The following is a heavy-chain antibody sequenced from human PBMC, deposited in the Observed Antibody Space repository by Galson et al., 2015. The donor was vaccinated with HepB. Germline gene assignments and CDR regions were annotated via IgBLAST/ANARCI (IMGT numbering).Heavy chain of an antibody. CDR1: GFTFTIYA. D-gene: IGHD2-15*01. CDR3: AKDRSYCSSCSCYLESLFFYY. Sequence: SLRLSCAASGFTFTIYAMTWVRQAPGKGLEWVSTISGSGGDTYYADSVKGRFTISRDNSKNTLYLQMSSLRADDTAVYYCAKDRSYCSSCSCYLESLFFYYGGQGPLVTVS. J-gene: IGHJ4*02. CDR2: ISGSGGDT. V-gene: IGHV3-23*01.